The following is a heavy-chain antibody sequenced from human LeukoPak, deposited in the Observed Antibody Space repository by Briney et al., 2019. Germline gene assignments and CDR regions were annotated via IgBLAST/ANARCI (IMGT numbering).Heavy chain of an antibody. CDR1: GYSFRNYG. Sequence: GASVKVSCKASGYSFRNYGITWVRQAPGQGLEWMGWISTNNCDTYLAQNLRGRVTLTTDPSQSTAYMELRSLRSDDTAVYYCARDPTNTSGYYAYFDHWGQGTLVRVSS. V-gene: IGHV1-18*01. J-gene: IGHJ4*02. D-gene: IGHD5-12*01. CDR3: ARDPTNTSGYYAYFDH. CDR2: ISTNNCDT.